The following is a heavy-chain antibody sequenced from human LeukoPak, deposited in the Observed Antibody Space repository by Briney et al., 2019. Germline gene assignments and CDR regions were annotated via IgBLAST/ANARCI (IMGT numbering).Heavy chain of an antibody. D-gene: IGHD3-9*01. J-gene: IGHJ6*02. V-gene: IGHV3-33*01. CDR2: IWYDGSNK. Sequence: GGSLRLSCAASGFTFSSYGMHWVRQAPGKGLEWVAFIWYDGSNKYYADSVKGRFTISRDNSKNTLYLQMNSLRAEDAAVYYCARVGYDILTGYLPYYYYYGMDVWGQGTTVTVSS. CDR1: GFTFSSYG. CDR3: ARVGYDILTGYLPYYYYYGMDV.